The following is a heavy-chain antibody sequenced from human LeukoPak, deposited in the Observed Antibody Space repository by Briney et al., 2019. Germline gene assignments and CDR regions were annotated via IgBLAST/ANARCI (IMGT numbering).Heavy chain of an antibody. Sequence: GGSLRLSCAASGFTFNSYAMYWVRQAPGKGLEWVSGIFGSGGSAHYADSVKGRFTISRDNSKNTVYLQMDSLRVEDTAVYYCGKTTVGYSSGRYPGWPVDYWGQGTLVTVSS. D-gene: IGHD2-15*01. J-gene: IGHJ4*02. CDR2: IFGSGGSA. V-gene: IGHV3-23*01. CDR3: GKTTVGYSSGRYPGWPVDY. CDR1: GFTFNSYA.